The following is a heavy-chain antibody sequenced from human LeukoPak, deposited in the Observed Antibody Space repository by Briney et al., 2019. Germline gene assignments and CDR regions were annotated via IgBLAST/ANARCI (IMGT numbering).Heavy chain of an antibody. CDR1: GFTFSSYA. D-gene: IGHD2-15*01. CDR3: ARATWLLDAFDI. Sequence: GGSLRLSCAASGFTFSSYAMSWVRQAPGKGLEWVSSISSSSSYIYYADSVKGRFTISRDNAKNSLYLQMNSLRAEDTAVYYCARATWLLDAFDIWGQGTMVTVSS. J-gene: IGHJ3*02. V-gene: IGHV3-21*01. CDR2: ISSSSSYI.